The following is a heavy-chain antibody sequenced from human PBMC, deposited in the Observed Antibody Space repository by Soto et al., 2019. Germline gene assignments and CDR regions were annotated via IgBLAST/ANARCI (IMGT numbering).Heavy chain of an antibody. CDR3: TRDQGGSYDSWFDP. J-gene: IGHJ5*02. Sequence: EVQVVESGGGLVQPGGSLRLSCNFTFSMYSMNWVRQAPGKGLEGVASVSSGGSYIKYAGSVKGRFTISSDNAKNSVSLQMNSVRVDDTAVYFCTRDQGGSYDSWFDPWGQGTLVTVSS. CDR2: VSSGGSYI. CDR1: TFSMYS. D-gene: IGHD1-26*01. V-gene: IGHV3-21*01.